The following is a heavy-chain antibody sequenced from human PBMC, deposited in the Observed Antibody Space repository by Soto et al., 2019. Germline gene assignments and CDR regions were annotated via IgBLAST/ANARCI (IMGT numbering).Heavy chain of an antibody. J-gene: IGHJ6*04. CDR3: ARGYCSAVGCYVHYYYGFDV. CDR2: ISSNGGSA. CDR1: GFTFRNYA. V-gene: IGHV3-23*01. Sequence: PRGSLIISCASAGFTFRNYAMDWVRQAPGKGLELVSSISSNGGSAYYADSVKGRFTISRDNSKNTLYLQMNSLRADDTAVYYCARGYCSAVGCYVHYYYGFDVWGKGTTVT. D-gene: IGHD2-15*01.